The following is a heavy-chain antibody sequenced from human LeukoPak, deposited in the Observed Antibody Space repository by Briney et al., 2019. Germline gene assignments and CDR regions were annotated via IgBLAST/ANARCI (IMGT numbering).Heavy chain of an antibody. V-gene: IGHV4-34*01. CDR2: INHSGST. Sequence: PSETLSLTCAVYGGSFSGYYWSWIRQPPGKGLEWIGEINHSGSTNYNPSLKSRVTISVDTSKNQFSLELSSVTAADTAVYYCARGQLNQLWSGAPFDYWGQGTLVTVSS. D-gene: IGHD5-18*01. J-gene: IGHJ4*02. CDR1: GGSFSGYY. CDR3: ARGQLNQLWSGAPFDY.